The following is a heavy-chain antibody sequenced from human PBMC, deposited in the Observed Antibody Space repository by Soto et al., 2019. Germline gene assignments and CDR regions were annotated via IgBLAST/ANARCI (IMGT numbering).Heavy chain of an antibody. CDR3: ARGYSSNSSWYFDH. CDR1: GFTFSSYS. Sequence: GGSLRLSCAASGFTFSSYSMNWVRQAQGKGLEWVSYISSSSSTIYYPDSVKGPFTISTGNAKKSLYLQMQSVNAEDTAVYYCARGYSSNSSWYFDHWGHGTLVTVSS. J-gene: IGHJ2*01. D-gene: IGHD6-13*01. CDR2: ISSSSSTI. V-gene: IGHV3-48*04.